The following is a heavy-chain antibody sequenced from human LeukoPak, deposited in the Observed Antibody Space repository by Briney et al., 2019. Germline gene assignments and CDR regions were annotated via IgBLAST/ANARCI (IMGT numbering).Heavy chain of an antibody. V-gene: IGHV3-23*01. CDR3: AKDLASEMKWELSDAFDI. J-gene: IGHJ3*02. CDR2: ISGNGGST. D-gene: IGHD1-26*01. CDR1: GFTFSSYA. Sequence: QSGGSLRLSCAASGFTFSSYAMSWVRQAPGKGLEWVSAISGNGGSTYYADSVKGRFTISRDNSKNTLYLQMNSLRAEDTAVYYCAKDLASEMKWELSDAFDIWGQGTMVTVSS.